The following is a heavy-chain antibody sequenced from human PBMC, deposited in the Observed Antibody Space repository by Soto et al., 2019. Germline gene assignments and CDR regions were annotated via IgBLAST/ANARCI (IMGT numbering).Heavy chain of an antibody. V-gene: IGHV3-23*01. CDR1: GFTFSSYA. J-gene: IGHJ4*02. D-gene: IGHD6-19*01. Sequence: EVQLLESGGGLVQPGGSLRLSCAASGFTFSSYAMSWVRQAPGKGLEWVSAISASGGSTYFADSVKGRFTISRDISKNTLYLQMNSLRAEDTAVYYCAKDLLPASGWYYFDDWGQGTLVTVSS. CDR2: ISASGGST. CDR3: AKDLLPASGWYYFDD.